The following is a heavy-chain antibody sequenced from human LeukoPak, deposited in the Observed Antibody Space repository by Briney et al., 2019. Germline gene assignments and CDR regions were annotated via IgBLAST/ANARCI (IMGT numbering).Heavy chain of an antibody. D-gene: IGHD3-22*01. CDR3: ARDYDSSGPAHY. V-gene: IGHV3-30-3*01. CDR2: ISYDGSNK. Sequence: GRSLRLSCAASGFTFSSYAMHWVRQAPGKGLEWVAVISYDGSNKYYADSVKGRFTISRDNSKNTLYLQTNSLRAEDTAVYYCARDYDSSGPAHYWGQGTLVTVSS. CDR1: GFTFSSYA. J-gene: IGHJ4*02.